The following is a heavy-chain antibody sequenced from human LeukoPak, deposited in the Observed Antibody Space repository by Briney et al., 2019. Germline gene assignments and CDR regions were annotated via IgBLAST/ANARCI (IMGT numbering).Heavy chain of an antibody. CDR3: ARGRDYYDSSGYYDAFDI. Sequence: SQTLSLTCAVSGGSISSGGYSWSWIRQPPGKGLEWIGYIYHSGSTYYNPSLKSRVTISVDRSKNQFSLELSSVTAADTAVYYCARGRDYYDSSGYYDAFDIWGQGTMVTVSS. D-gene: IGHD3-22*01. J-gene: IGHJ3*02. CDR2: IYHSGST. CDR1: GGSISSGGYS. V-gene: IGHV4-30-2*01.